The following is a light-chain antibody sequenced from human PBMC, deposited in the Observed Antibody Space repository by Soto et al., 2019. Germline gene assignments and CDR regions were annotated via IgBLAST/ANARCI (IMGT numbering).Light chain of an antibody. CDR1: NIGNKV. CDR2: DDR. J-gene: IGLJ3*02. CDR3: QVWDTSDPRVM. V-gene: IGLV3-21*02. Sequence: SYELTQPPSVSVAPGLTATITCGGANIGNKVVHWYQQKPGQAPVLVVYDDRDRPSGIPERFSGSNSGNTATLTISRVEAGDEADYHCQVWDTSDPRVMFGGGTKLNVL.